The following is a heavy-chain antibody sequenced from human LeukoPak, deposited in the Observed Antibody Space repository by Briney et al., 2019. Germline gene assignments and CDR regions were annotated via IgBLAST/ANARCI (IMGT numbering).Heavy chain of an antibody. D-gene: IGHD3-22*01. CDR2: IIPIFGTA. CDR1: DYTFTSYA. V-gene: IGHV1-69*13. Sequence: ASVKVSCKASDYTFTSYAISWVRQAPGQGLEWMGGIIPIFGTANYAQKFQGRVTITADESTSTAYMELSSLRSEDTAVYYCARDLGAAYYYDSSGSNDAFDIWGQGTMVTVSS. J-gene: IGHJ3*02. CDR3: ARDLGAAYYYDSSGSNDAFDI.